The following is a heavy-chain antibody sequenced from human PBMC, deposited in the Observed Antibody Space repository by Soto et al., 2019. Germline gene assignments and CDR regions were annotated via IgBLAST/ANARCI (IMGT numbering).Heavy chain of an antibody. V-gene: IGHV3-74*01. Sequence: GGSLRLSCAASGFTFSSYWMHWVRQAPGKGLVWVSRINSDGSSTSYADSVKGRFTISRDNAKNTLYLQMNSLRAEDTAVYYCARCIAARPLPDYWGQGTLVTVSS. CDR2: INSDGSST. D-gene: IGHD6-6*01. CDR3: ARCIAARPLPDY. J-gene: IGHJ4*02. CDR1: GFTFSSYW.